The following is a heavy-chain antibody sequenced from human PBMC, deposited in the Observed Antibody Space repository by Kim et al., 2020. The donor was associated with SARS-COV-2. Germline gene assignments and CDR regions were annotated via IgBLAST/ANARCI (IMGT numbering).Heavy chain of an antibody. J-gene: IGHJ3*02. V-gene: IGHV4-59*08. Sequence: SPKSRVTRSVDTSKNQFSLKLSSVTAADTAVYYCARPKYYYDSSAAFDIWGQGTMVTVSS. CDR3: ARPKYYYDSSAAFDI. D-gene: IGHD3-22*01.